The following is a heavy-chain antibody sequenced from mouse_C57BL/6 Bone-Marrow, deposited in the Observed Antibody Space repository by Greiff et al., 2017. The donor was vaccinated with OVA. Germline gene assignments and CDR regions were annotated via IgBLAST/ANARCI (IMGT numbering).Heavy chain of an antibody. CDR1: GFTFSDAW. J-gene: IGHJ3*01. V-gene: IGHV6-6*01. D-gene: IGHD1-1*01. Sequence: EVKLVESGGGLVQPGGSMKLSCAASGFTFSDAWMDWVRQSPEKGLEWVAELRNKANTHATYYAESVKGRLTISRDDSKSSGYRQMNSLRSEDTGIYYCTRNDYGFAYWGQVTLVTVSA. CDR3: TRNDYGFAY. CDR2: LRNKANTHAT.